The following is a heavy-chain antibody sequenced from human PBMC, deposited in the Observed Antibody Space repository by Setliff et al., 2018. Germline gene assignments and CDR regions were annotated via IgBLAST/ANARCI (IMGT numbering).Heavy chain of an antibody. Sequence: ASVKVSCKASGYTFSNYGISWVRQAPGQGLEWVGWINDYNGNTIYAQKFQGRVTMTRDTSTSTAYMELRSLRSDDTAVYYCARDEASCGGDCYSRGYFDFWGQGTLVTVSS. CDR1: GYTFSNYG. J-gene: IGHJ4*02. D-gene: IGHD2-21*01. CDR2: INDYNGNT. V-gene: IGHV1-18*01. CDR3: ARDEASCGGDCYSRGYFDF.